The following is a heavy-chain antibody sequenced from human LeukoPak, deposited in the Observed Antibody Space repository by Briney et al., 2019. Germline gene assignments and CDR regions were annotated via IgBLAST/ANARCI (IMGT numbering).Heavy chain of an antibody. CDR2: VSGGGGST. V-gene: IGHV3-23*01. J-gene: IGHJ4*02. D-gene: IGHD3-22*01. CDR1: GFTFSSHA. CDR3: AKRAYSDSSGYLGSIDY. Sequence: GGSLRLSCAASGFTFSSHAMNWVRQAPGKGLEWDSAVSGGGGSTYYADSVKGRFTISRDNSKNTIYLQMNSLRAEDTAVYFCAKRAYSDSSGYLGSIDYWGQGTQVTVST.